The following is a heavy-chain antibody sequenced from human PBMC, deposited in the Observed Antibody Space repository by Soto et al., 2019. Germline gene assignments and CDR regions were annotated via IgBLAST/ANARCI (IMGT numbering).Heavy chain of an antibody. CDR1: GYSFTNYW. Sequence: EVQLVQSGAEVKKPGESLKISCKGSGYSFTNYWIGWVRQMPGKGLEWMGIIYPGDSHAIYSPSFQGQVTMSADKSIGSAYLQWSRLKASDTARYYCARPYSGGPNDPFDVWGQGTMVTVSS. CDR3: ARPYSGGPNDPFDV. D-gene: IGHD1-26*01. J-gene: IGHJ3*01. V-gene: IGHV5-51*01. CDR2: IYPGDSHA.